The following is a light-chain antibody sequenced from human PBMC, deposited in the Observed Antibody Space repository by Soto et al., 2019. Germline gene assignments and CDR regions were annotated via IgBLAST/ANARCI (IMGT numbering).Light chain of an antibody. CDR2: AAS. CDR1: QSVSSRS. CDR3: QQYGSSPWT. J-gene: IGKJ1*01. V-gene: IGKV3-20*01. Sequence: ELVLTQSPGTLSLSPGERATLSCRASQSVSSRSLAWFQQKPGQAPRLLIYAASSRATGIPDRFSGSGFGTDFTLTISRLEPEDFAVYYCQQYGSSPWTFGQGTKVEIK.